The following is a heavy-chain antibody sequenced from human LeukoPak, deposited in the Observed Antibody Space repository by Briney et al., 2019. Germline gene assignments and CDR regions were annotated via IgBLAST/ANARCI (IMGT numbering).Heavy chain of an antibody. CDR2: ISWSGGTT. CDR3: AKERIGGSLDY. Sequence: GGSLRLSCAATGFSFQDYTMHWVRQPPGKGLEWVSQISWSGGTTYYADSVKGRFTISRDNSRNSLYLQMNSLRTEDTALYYCAKERIGGSLDYWGQGTLLTVSS. D-gene: IGHD3-10*01. V-gene: IGHV3-43*01. CDR1: GFSFQDYT. J-gene: IGHJ4*02.